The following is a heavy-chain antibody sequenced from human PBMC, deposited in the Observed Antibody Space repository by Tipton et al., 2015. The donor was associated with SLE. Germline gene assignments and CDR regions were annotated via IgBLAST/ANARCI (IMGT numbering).Heavy chain of an antibody. CDR3: ARPRGNSRSNWYFDI. D-gene: IGHD4-23*01. V-gene: IGHV4-61*02. J-gene: IGHJ2*01. Sequence: TLSLTCSVSGGSVSSGVYYWTWIRQSAGKGLEWIGRVSNTGSTSYNPSLQSRVTISLETSKSQFSLRLTSVTAADTAVYHCARPRGNSRSNWYFDIWGRGTLVTVSS. CDR2: VSNTGST. CDR1: GGSVSSGVYY.